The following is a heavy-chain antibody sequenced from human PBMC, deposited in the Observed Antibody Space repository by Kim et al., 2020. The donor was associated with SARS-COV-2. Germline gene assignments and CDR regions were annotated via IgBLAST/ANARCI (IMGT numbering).Heavy chain of an antibody. CDR2: SGRT. J-gene: IGHJ3*02. Sequence: SGRTYYNPSLKSRVTISVDTSKNQFSLKLSSVTAADTAVYYCATGDAFDIWGQGTMVTVSS. CDR3: ATGDAFDI. V-gene: IGHV4-39*01.